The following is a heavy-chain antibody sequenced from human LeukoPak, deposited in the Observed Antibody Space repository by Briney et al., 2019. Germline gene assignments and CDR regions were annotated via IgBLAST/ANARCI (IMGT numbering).Heavy chain of an antibody. CDR1: GGSISSYY. CDR3: ARAYYDFWSGYEYYFDY. D-gene: IGHD3-3*01. CDR2: IYYSGST. J-gene: IGHJ4*02. Sequence: KPSETLSLTCTVSGGSISSYYWSWIRQPPGKGLEWIGYIYYSGSTNYNPSLKSRVTISVDTSKNQFSLKLSSVTAADTAVYYCARAYYDFWSGYEYYFDYWGQGTLVTVSS. V-gene: IGHV4-59*01.